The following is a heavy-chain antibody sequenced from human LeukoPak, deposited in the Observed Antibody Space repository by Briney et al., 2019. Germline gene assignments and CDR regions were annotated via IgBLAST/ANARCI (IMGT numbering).Heavy chain of an antibody. CDR2: ISGSGGST. D-gene: IGHD3-10*01. Sequence: GGSLRLSCAASGFTFSSFALNWVRQAPGKGLEWVSGISGSGGSTYHADSVKGRFTISRDNSKNTLYLQMSSLRAEDTAVYYCAKGDGSGVLDVFDIWGRGTMVTVSS. V-gene: IGHV3-23*01. CDR3: AKGDGSGVLDVFDI. CDR1: GFTFSSFA. J-gene: IGHJ3*02.